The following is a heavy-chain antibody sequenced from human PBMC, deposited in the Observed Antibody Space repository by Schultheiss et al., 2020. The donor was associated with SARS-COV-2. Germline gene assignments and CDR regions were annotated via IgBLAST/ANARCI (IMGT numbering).Heavy chain of an antibody. CDR1: GGTFSSYA. CDR2: IIPIFGTA. CDR3: ARPPPDSPNWLYAFDI. J-gene: IGHJ3*02. D-gene: IGHD3-9*01. V-gene: IGHV1-69*13. Sequence: SVKVSCKASGGTFSSYAISWVRQAPGQGLEWMGGIIPIFGTANYAQEFQGRVTITADESTSTAYMELSSLRSEDTAVYYCARPPPDSPNWLYAFDIWGQGTMVTVSS.